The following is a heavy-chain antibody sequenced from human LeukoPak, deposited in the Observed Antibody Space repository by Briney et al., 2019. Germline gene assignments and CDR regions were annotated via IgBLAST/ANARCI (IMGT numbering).Heavy chain of an antibody. D-gene: IGHD1-26*01. CDR3: AKGPYSGFS. CDR1: GFRFNTYA. CDR2: ISYNGGRK. V-gene: IGHV3-30*04. Sequence: GGSLRLSCVTSGFRFNTYAIHWVRQAPGKGLEWVALISYNGGRKEYADSVKGRFTIDRDNSMNTVYLQMNSLRAEDTAVYYCAKGPYSGFSWGQGTLVTVSS. J-gene: IGHJ5*02.